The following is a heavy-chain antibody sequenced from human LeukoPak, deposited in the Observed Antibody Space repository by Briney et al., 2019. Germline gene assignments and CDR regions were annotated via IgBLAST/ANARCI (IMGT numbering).Heavy chain of an antibody. D-gene: IGHD4-11*01. V-gene: IGHV3-30*02. J-gene: IGHJ6*03. CDR2: IRYDGSNK. CDR1: GFTFSSYG. CDR3: ARAEGLQSRNPRYYMDV. Sequence: PGGSLRLSCAASGFTFSSYGMHWVRQAPGKGLEWVAFIRYDGSNKYYADSVKGRFTISRDNAKNSLYLQMNSLRAEDTAVYYCARAEGLQSRNPRYYMDVWGKGTTVTVSS.